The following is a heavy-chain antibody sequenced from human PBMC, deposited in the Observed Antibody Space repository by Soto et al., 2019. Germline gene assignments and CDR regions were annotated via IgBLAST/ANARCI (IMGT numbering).Heavy chain of an antibody. J-gene: IGHJ6*02. Sequence: PGESLKISCKGSGYSVTSYWMGWVRQMPGKGLEWMGIIYPGDSDTRYSPSFQGQVTISADKSISTAYLQWSSLKASDTAMYYCARLPIDSSSSQEGPVYYYGMDVWGQGTTVTVSS. CDR2: IYPGDSDT. CDR3: ARLPIDSSSSQEGPVYYYGMDV. CDR1: GYSVTSYW. D-gene: IGHD6-6*01. V-gene: IGHV5-51*03.